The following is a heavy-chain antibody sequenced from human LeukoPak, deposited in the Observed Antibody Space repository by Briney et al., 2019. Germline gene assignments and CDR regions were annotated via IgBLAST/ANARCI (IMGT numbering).Heavy chain of an antibody. V-gene: IGHV3-21*04. D-gene: IGHD1-26*01. Sequence: GGSLRLSCAASGFTLNKYNMNWVRQAPGKGLEWVSSISTSSSYIYYADSVKGRFTISRDNAKNSLYLQMNGLRTEDTALYYCASQYLVGAVDYWGQGTLVTVSS. CDR2: ISTSSSYI. CDR1: GFTLNKYN. J-gene: IGHJ4*02. CDR3: ASQYLVGAVDY.